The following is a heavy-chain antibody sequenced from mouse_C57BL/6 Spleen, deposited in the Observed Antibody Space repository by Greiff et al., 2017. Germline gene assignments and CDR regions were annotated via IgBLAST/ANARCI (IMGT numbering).Heavy chain of an antibody. D-gene: IGHD1-1*01. CDR1: GFNIKDYY. J-gene: IGHJ1*03. Sequence: VQLQQSGAELVKPGASVKLSCTASGFNIKDYYMHWVKQRTEQGLEWIGRIDPEDGETKYAPKFQGKATETEDTSSNTAYLQLSSLTTQDTAVYYCALALVATDWYSVVGGTGTRVTVSS. CDR2: IDPEDGET. CDR3: ALALVATDWYSVV. V-gene: IGHV14-2*01.